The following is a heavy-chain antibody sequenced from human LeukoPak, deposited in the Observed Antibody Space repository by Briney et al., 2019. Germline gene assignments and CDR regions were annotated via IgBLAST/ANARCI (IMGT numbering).Heavy chain of an antibody. Sequence: DPSETLSLTCTVSGGSISSYYWSWIRQPAGKGLEWIGRIYTSGSTNYNPSLKSRVTMSVDTSKNQFSLKLSSVTAADTAVYYCARDSGSSLTGYYYYGMDVWGQGTTVTVSS. CDR3: ARDSGSSLTGYYYYGMDV. CDR2: IYTSGST. V-gene: IGHV4-4*07. J-gene: IGHJ6*02. D-gene: IGHD1-26*01. CDR1: GGSISSYY.